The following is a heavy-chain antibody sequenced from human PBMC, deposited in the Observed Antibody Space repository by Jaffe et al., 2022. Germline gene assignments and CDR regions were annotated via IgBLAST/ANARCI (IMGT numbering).Heavy chain of an antibody. CDR3: AKGSQASYYFDY. J-gene: IGHJ4*02. CDR1: GFTFSSYG. D-gene: IGHD3-10*01. V-gene: IGHV3-30*02. CDR2: IRYDGSNK. Sequence: QVQLVESGGGVVQPGGSLRLSCAASGFTFSSYGMHWVRQAPGKGLEWVAFIRYDGSNKYYADSVKGRFTISRDNSKNTLYLQMNSLRAEDTAVYYCAKGSQASYYFDYWGQGTLVTVSS.